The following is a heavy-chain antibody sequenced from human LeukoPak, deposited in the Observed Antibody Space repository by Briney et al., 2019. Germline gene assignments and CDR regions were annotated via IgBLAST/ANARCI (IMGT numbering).Heavy chain of an antibody. CDR1: GGSISSYY. D-gene: IGHD3-10*01. CDR3: ARGGPRFELWSRGSGSYYNGGYYGMDV. V-gene: IGHV4-59*01. Sequence: PSETLSLTCTVSGGSISSYYWSWIRQPPGKGLEWIGYIYYSGSTNYNPSLKSRVTISVDTSKNQFSLKLSSVTAADTAVYYCARGGPRFELWSRGSGSYYNGGYYGMDVWGQGTTVTVSS. CDR2: IYYSGST. J-gene: IGHJ6*02.